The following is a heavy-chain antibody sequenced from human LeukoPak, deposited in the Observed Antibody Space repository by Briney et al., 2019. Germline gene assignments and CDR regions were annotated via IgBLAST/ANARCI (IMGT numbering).Heavy chain of an antibody. CDR2: IYYSGST. CDR3: AGKGYCSGGSCYDTPPAFDI. CDR1: GGSISSYY. D-gene: IGHD2-15*01. V-gene: IGHV4-59*01. J-gene: IGHJ3*02. Sequence: SETLSLTCTVSGGSISSYYWSWIRQPPGKGLEWIGYIYYSGSTYYNPSLRSRVTISVDTSKNQFSLKLSSVTAADTAVYYCAGKGYCSGGSCYDTPPAFDIWGQGTMVTVSS.